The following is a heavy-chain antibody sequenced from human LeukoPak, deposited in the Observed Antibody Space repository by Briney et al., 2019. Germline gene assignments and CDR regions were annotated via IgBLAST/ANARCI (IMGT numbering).Heavy chain of an antibody. CDR1: GGSINSSNW. V-gene: IGHV4-4*02. CDR2: IYHSGST. J-gene: IGHJ3*02. CDR3: ASYSGYDYGGAFDI. D-gene: IGHD5-12*01. Sequence: SETLSLTCAVSGGSINSSNWLSWVRQPPLEWLEWIGEIYHSGSTNYNPSLKSRVTISVDKSKDQSSLKLSSVTAADTAVYYCASYSGYDYGGAFDIWGQGTMVTVSS.